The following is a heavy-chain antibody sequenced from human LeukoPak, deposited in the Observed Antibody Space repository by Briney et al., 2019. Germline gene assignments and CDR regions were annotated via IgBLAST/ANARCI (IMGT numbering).Heavy chain of an antibody. CDR3: AKDRDSSWYVIWFDP. CDR1: GFTFSSYA. CDR2: ISGGGGST. Sequence: GGSLRLSCAASGFTFSSYAMSWVRQAPGKGLEWVSAISGGGGSTYYADSVKGRFTISRDNSKNTLYLQMNSLRAEDTAVYYCAKDRDSSWYVIWFDPWGQGTLVTVSS. J-gene: IGHJ5*02. V-gene: IGHV3-23*01. D-gene: IGHD6-13*01.